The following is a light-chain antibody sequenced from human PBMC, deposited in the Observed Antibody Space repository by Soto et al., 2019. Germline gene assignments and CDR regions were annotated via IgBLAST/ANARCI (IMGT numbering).Light chain of an antibody. J-gene: IGKJ1*01. CDR2: AAS. Sequence: DIQMTQSPSSLSASVGDRVTITCRASQSISSNLNWYQQKPGKAPKLLIYAASSLQSGVPSRFSGSASGTDFTLTISRLEPEDFAVYYCQQYGSSPRTFGQGTKVDI. CDR3: QQYGSSPRT. V-gene: IGKV1-39*01. CDR1: QSISSN.